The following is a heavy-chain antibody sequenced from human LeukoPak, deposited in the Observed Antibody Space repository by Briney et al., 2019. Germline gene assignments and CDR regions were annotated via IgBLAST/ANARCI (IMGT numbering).Heavy chain of an antibody. V-gene: IGHV3-72*01. CDR2: TKNKAENFAT. D-gene: IGHD3-3*01. CDR1: GYIFSDHY. J-gene: IGHJ4*02. Sequence: PGGSLRLSCAVSGYIFSDHYIGWVRQAPGKGLEWVGHTKNKAENFATEYAASVIGRFTISRDDSTNSVFLQMSSLKTDDTAVYYCTRWRSGVSDWGQGTLVTVSS. CDR3: TRWRSGVSD.